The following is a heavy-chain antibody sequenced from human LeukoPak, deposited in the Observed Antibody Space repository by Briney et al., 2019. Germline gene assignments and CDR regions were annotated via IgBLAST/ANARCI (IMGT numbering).Heavy chain of an antibody. CDR2: MNPNSGNT. CDR3: ASMLSSGWVDSPFDY. V-gene: IGHV1-8*03. J-gene: IGHJ4*02. Sequence: ASVKVSCKASGYTFTSYDINWVRQATGQGLEWMGWMNPNSGNTGYAQKFQGRVTITRNTSISTAYMELSSLRSEDTAVYYCASMLSSGWVDSPFDYWGQGTLVTVSS. D-gene: IGHD6-19*01. CDR1: GYTFTSYD.